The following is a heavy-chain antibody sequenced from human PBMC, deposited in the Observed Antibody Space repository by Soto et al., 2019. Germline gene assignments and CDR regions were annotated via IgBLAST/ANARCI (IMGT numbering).Heavy chain of an antibody. CDR3: ASRSPAFDY. Sequence: QVQLVQSGPEVKKPGASVKVSCKTSGYTFTSYGISWVRQAPGQGLEWMGWITTDKGKTTYAQKFQGRVTMTTHTSTSTAYTEMTSLRSDDTAVYYCASRSPAFDYWGQGTLVTVSS. CDR2: ITTDKGKT. J-gene: IGHJ4*02. CDR1: GYTFTSYG. V-gene: IGHV1-18*01.